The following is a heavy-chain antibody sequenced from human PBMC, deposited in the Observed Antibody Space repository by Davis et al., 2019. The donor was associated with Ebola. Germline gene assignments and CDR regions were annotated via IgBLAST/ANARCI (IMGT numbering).Heavy chain of an antibody. CDR1: GYTFTGYF. Sequence: ASVKVSCKASGYTFTGYFMHWVRQAPGQSLEWMGWINPYSGGANSAQKFQGRVTMTRDTSIGTAYMELSRLRSDDSAAYYCARESTYYGSGSYGYFDHWGQGTLVTVSS. D-gene: IGHD3-10*01. V-gene: IGHV1-2*02. CDR3: ARESTYYGSGSYGYFDH. CDR2: INPYSGGA. J-gene: IGHJ4*02.